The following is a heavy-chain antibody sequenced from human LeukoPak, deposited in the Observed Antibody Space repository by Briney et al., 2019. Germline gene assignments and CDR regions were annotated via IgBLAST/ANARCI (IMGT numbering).Heavy chain of an antibody. CDR1: GGSFSGYY. Sequence: SETLSLTCAVYGGSFSGYYWSWIRQPPGKGLEWIGEINHSGSTNYNPSLKSRVTISVDTSKNQFSLKLSSVTAADTAVYYCARDSPLHIVATIIKVFDYWGQGTLVTVSS. CDR2: INHSGST. J-gene: IGHJ4*02. D-gene: IGHD5-12*01. CDR3: ARDSPLHIVATIIKVFDY. V-gene: IGHV4-34*01.